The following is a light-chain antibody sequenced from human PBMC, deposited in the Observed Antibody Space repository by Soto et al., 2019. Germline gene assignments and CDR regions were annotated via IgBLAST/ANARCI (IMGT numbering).Light chain of an antibody. CDR1: QSLVHSDGRTY. V-gene: IGKV2-24*01. J-gene: IGKJ2*01. CDR2: QVS. CDR3: MQATQYRPYT. Sequence: DIVLTQTPLSSPVTLGQPASISCRSSQSLVHSDGRTYLSWFHQRPGQPPRLLIHQVSNLLSGVQDRFSGSGAGTDFTLKISRVEAEDVGIYFCMQATQYRPYTFGQGTKLAI.